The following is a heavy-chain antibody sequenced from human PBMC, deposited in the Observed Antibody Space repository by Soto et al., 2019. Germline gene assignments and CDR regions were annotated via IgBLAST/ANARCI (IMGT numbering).Heavy chain of an antibody. Sequence: QVQLQESGPGLVKPSETLSLTCTVSSGSISTYYWSWIRQPPGKGLEWIGYIYYTGSTNYNPSLKTRVAISMDTXXXXXXXXXXXXXXXXXXXXXXXXAPNWAYFDFWGLGTLVTVSS. D-gene: IGHD7-27*01. V-gene: IGHV4-59*01. CDR3: XXAPNWAYFDF. J-gene: IGHJ4*02. CDR1: SGSISTYY. CDR2: IYYTGST.